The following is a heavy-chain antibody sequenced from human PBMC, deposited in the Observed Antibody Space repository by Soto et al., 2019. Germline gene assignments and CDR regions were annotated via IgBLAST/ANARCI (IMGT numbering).Heavy chain of an antibody. J-gene: IGHJ5*02. CDR3: ARDRGCSGGSCYVNWFDP. CDR2: INPSGGST. Sequence: QVQLVQSGAEVKKPGASVKVSCKASGYTFTSYYMHWVRQAPGQGLEWMGIINPSGGSTSYAQKFQGRVASTRDTSASAVYMELSSLRSEDTAVYYCARDRGCSGGSCYVNWFDPWGQGTLVTVSS. CDR1: GYTFTSYY. D-gene: IGHD2-15*01. V-gene: IGHV1-46*01.